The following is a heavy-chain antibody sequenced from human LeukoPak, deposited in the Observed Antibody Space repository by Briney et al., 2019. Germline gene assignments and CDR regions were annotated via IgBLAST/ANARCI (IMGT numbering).Heavy chain of an antibody. J-gene: IGHJ4*02. CDR3: ARHPDTSGYYFHCDS. CDR1: GGSISSYY. CDR2: ISYSGGT. D-gene: IGHD3-22*01. V-gene: IGHV4-59*08. Sequence: PSETLSLTCTVSGGSISSYYWSWIRQPPGKGLEWIGHISYSGGTNYNPSLKSRVTMSLDTSKNQFFLKLNSVTAADTAVYYCARHPDTSGYYFHCDSWGQGALVTVSS.